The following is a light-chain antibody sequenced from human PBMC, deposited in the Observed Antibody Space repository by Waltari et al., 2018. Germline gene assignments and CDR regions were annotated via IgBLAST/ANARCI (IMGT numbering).Light chain of an antibody. CDR2: LGS. J-gene: IGKJ2*01. CDR3: MQALQTPV. V-gene: IGKV2-28*01. CDR1: QSLLQSNGHNY. Sequence: DIVMTQSPLSLPVTPGEPASISCRSSQSLLQSNGHNYLEWYLQRAGQSPRVLIFLGSRRVSGVPDRFSGSGSGTEFTLKISRVEAEDVGVYYCMQALQTPVFGQGTKLEIK.